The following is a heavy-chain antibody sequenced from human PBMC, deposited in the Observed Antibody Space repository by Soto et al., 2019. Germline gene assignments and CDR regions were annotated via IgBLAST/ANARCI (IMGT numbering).Heavy chain of an antibody. CDR3: ATAYDILTGYPSWAYYYYGMDV. CDR1: GYTLTELS. V-gene: IGHV1-24*01. D-gene: IGHD3-9*01. J-gene: IGHJ6*02. CDR2: FDPDDGET. Sequence: ASVKVSCKASGYTLTELSMHWVRQAPGKGLEWMGGFDPDDGETIYAQKFQGRVTMTEDTSTDTAYMELSSLRSEDTAVYYCATAYDILTGYPSWAYYYYGMDVWGQGTTVTVSS.